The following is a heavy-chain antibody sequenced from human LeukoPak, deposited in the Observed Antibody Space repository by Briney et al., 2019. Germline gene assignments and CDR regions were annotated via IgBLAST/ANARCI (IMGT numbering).Heavy chain of an antibody. Sequence: SVKVSCKAAGGAFSSYAISWVRQAPGQGLEWMGRIIPIFGIANYAQKFQGRVTITADKSTSTAYMELSSLRSEDTAVYYCARGRGSNNWNYGEDYWGQGTLVTVSS. D-gene: IGHD1-7*01. CDR2: IIPIFGIA. CDR1: GGAFSSYA. CDR3: ARGRGSNNWNYGEDY. V-gene: IGHV1-69*04. J-gene: IGHJ4*02.